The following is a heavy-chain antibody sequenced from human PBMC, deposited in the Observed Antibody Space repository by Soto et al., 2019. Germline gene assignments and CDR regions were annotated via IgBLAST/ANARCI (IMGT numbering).Heavy chain of an antibody. CDR1: GFTVSSNY. CDR3: ARDWLLARADSYYYYGMDV. D-gene: IGHD2-15*01. CDR2: IYSGGST. J-gene: IGHJ6*02. V-gene: IGHV3-53*01. Sequence: GGSLRLSCAASGFTVSSNYMSWVRQAPGKGLEWVAVIYSGGSTYYAGSVRGRFTSSRDNSKNTLYIQMNSQIAEDTAVYYCARDWLLARADSYYYYGMDVWGQGTTVTVSS.